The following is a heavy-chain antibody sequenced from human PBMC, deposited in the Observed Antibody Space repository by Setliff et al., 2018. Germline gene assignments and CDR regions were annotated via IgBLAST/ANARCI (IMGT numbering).Heavy chain of an antibody. D-gene: IGHD4-4*01. J-gene: IGHJ6*03. CDR1: VVTVTSGY. CDR2: ISYDDTKK. V-gene: IGHV3-30*03. CDR3: ATSTETFSEEDFYFLYYMDV. Sequence: PWGSRRLPCASSVVTVTSGYMSWVRQAPGKGLEWVALISYDDTKKYFADPVKSRFTISRDSSSNTLYLQMSSLRPEDTALYYCATSTETFSEEDFYFLYYMDVWGKGTTVTVSS.